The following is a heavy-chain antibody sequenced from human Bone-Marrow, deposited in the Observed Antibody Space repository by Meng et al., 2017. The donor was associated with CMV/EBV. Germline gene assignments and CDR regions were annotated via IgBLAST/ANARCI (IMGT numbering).Heavy chain of an antibody. Sequence: SETLSLTCAVYGGSFSGYYWSWIRQPSGKGLEWIGEINHSGSTNYNPSLKSRVTISVDTSKNQFSLKLSSVTAADTAVYYCARAGPRFWSGYSYFDYWGQGTLVTVSS. CDR1: GGSFSGYY. J-gene: IGHJ4*02. CDR3: ARAGPRFWSGYSYFDY. V-gene: IGHV4-34*01. CDR2: INHSGST. D-gene: IGHD3-3*01.